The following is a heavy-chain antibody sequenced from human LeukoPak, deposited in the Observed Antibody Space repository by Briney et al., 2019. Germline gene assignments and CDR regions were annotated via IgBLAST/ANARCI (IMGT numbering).Heavy chain of an antibody. D-gene: IGHD3-9*01. J-gene: IGHJ6*02. V-gene: IGHV3-74*01. CDR1: GFTFSSHW. CDR2: INGHGWNI. Sequence: GVTQRLPYVACGFTFSSHWMLWVRGDPTKGLVAGSRINGHGWNINYADSVSGRYTIPRDNAKNTMYLQMNTLRVEDTAVYYCTKDLMVYDVSTGLHHYYMDVWGQGTTVTVSS. CDR3: TKDLMVYDVSTGLHHYYMDV.